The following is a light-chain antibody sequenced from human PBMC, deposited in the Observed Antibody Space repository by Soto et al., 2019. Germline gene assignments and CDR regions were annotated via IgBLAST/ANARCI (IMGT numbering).Light chain of an antibody. CDR2: LAS. CDR3: KQALQHPLT. J-gene: IGKJ4*01. CDR1: QSLLHSNGNNY. Sequence: DIVLTQSPLSLSVTPGEPASISCRSSQSLLHSNGNNYLEWYLQKPGQSPQVLFYLASNRASGVPDRVIGSGSGTDLTLKISRVEAEDVGGYYCKQALQHPLTVGGGTKVEIK. V-gene: IGKV2-28*01.